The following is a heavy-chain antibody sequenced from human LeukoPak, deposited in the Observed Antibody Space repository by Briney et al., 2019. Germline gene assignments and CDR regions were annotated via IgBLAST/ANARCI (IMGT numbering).Heavy chain of an antibody. CDR1: GGSFSVYY. J-gene: IGHJ4*02. Sequence: SETLSLTCAVYGGSFSVYYWSWIREPPGKGLEWVGEINHSGSTNYNPSLKSQVTISVDTSKNQFSLKLSSVTAADTAVYFCARDILDSNGYYYNDWGQGTLVTVSS. V-gene: IGHV4-34*01. CDR2: INHSGST. D-gene: IGHD3-22*01. CDR3: ARDILDSNGYYYND.